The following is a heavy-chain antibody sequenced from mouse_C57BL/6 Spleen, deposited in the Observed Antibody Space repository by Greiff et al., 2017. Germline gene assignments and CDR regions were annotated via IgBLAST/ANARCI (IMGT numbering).Heavy chain of an antibody. Sequence: VHLVESGPELVKPGASVKISCKASGYAFSSSWMNWVKQRPGKGLEWIGRIYPGDGDTNYNGKFKGKATLTADKSSSTAYMQLSSLTSEDSAVYFCADYYGSSFAYWGQGTLVTVSA. J-gene: IGHJ3*01. CDR2: IYPGDGDT. V-gene: IGHV1-82*01. D-gene: IGHD1-1*01. CDR1: GYAFSSSW. CDR3: ADYYGSSFAY.